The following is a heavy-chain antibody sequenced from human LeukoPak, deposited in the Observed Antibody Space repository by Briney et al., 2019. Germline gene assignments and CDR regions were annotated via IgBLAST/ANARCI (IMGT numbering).Heavy chain of an antibody. CDR1: GGSISSSSYY. Sequence: SETLSLTCTVSGGSISSSSYYWGWIRQPPGKGLEWIGSIYYSGSTYYNPSLKSRVTISVDTSKNQFSLKLSSVTAADTAVYYCARVHLGVVPAAHYYYYYYMDVWGKGTTVTVSS. D-gene: IGHD2-2*01. J-gene: IGHJ6*03. CDR3: ARVHLGVVPAAHYYYYYYMDV. V-gene: IGHV4-39*07. CDR2: IYYSGST.